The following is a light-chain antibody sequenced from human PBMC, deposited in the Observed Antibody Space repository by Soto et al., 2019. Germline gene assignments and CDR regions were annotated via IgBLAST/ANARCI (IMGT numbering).Light chain of an antibody. CDR3: QQHYSTPRT. V-gene: IGKV4-1*01. CDR1: QSVLYSSDNRNY. J-gene: IGKJ1*01. Sequence: DIVMTQSPDSLAVSLGERATINCKSSQSVLYSSDNRNYLVWYQQKPGQPPRLLISWASTRASGVPDRFSGSGSGTDFTLTIRSLQAEDVAVYYCQQHYSTPRTFGQGTKVEIK. CDR2: WAS.